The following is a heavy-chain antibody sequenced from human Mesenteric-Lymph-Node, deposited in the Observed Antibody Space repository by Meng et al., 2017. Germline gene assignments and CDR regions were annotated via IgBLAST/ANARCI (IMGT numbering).Heavy chain of an antibody. J-gene: IGHJ4*02. CDR2: VYHNGVT. Sequence: QVQLKQWGAEVLKPSETRPLTCAVYGGSLSGYYWSWIRQPPGKGLEWMGEVYHNGVTKYSPSLRSRVVISIDTSKNQFSLNLRSVSAADTAMYYCARGGATPMIIKYWGPGTLVTVSS. V-gene: IGHV4-34*02. D-gene: IGHD3-10*01. CDR3: ARGGATPMIIKY. CDR1: GGSLSGYY.